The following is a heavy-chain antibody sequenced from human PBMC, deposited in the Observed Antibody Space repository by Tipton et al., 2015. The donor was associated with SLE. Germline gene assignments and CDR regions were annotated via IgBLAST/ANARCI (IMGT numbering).Heavy chain of an antibody. Sequence: TLSLTCAVYGGSFSGYYWSWIRQPPGKGLEWIGEINHSGSTNYNPSLKSRVTISVDTSKNQFSLKLSSVTAADTAVYYCARDRRGYSSSWSPTGAFDIWGQGTMVTVSS. CDR2: INHSGST. V-gene: IGHV4-34*01. CDR3: ARDRRGYSSSWSPTGAFDI. D-gene: IGHD6-13*01. CDR1: GGSFSGYY. J-gene: IGHJ3*02.